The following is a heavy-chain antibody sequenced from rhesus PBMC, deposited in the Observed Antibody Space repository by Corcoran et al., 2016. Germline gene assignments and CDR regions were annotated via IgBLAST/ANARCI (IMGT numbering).Heavy chain of an antibody. CDR2: ISGSSGST. D-gene: IGHD4-23*01. CDR3: ASLNTDAFDF. CDR1: GGSVSSSNW. V-gene: IGHV4-65*01. Sequence: QVQLQESGPGLVKPSETLSLTCAVSGGSVSSSNWWSWIRQPPGKGLEWIGYISGSSGSTYYNPSLKSRVTISTDTSKSQFSLKLSSVTAADTAVYYCASLNTDAFDFWGQGLRVTVSS. J-gene: IGHJ3*01.